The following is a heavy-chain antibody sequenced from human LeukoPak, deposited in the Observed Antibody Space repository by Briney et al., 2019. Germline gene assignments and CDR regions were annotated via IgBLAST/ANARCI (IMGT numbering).Heavy chain of an antibody. CDR2: ISSSGNTM. V-gene: IGHV3-11*01. CDR3: ARCIAATGFDL. CDR1: GFTFSDYY. J-gene: IGHJ4*02. D-gene: IGHD6-13*01. Sequence: GGSLRLSCAASGFTFSDYYMTWIRQAPGKGLEWVSYISSSGNTMYYPDSVKGRFTISRDSAKSSLYLQMNSLRAEDTGIYYCARCIAATGFDLWGQGTLVTVSS.